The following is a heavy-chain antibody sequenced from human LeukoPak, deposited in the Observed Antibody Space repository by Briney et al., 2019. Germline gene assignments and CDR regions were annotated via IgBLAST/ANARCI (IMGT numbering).Heavy chain of an antibody. V-gene: IGHV4-59*01. D-gene: IGHD3-10*01. CDR3: ARGTLLWTIPTNYYMDV. CDR2: IYYSGST. J-gene: IGHJ6*03. Sequence: KPSETLSLTCAVYGGSFSGYYWSWIRQPPGKGLEWIGYIYYSGSTNYNPSLKSRVTISVDTSKNQFSLKLSSVTAADTAVYYCARGTLLWTIPTNYYMDVWGKGTTVTVSS. CDR1: GGSFSGYY.